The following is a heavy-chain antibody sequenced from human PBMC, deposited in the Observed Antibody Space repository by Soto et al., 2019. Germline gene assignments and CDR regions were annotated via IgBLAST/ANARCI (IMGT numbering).Heavy chain of an antibody. Sequence: PSETLSLTCTVSGGSISSYYWSWIRQPPGKGLEWIGYIYDSGSTNYNPSLKSRVTISVDTSKNQFSLKLTSVTAADTAVYYCARQYYFGSGSYYHRPFDFWGQGTLVTVSS. D-gene: IGHD3-10*01. J-gene: IGHJ4*02. CDR1: GGSISSYY. CDR3: ARQYYFGSGSYYHRPFDF. CDR2: IYDSGST. V-gene: IGHV4-59*08.